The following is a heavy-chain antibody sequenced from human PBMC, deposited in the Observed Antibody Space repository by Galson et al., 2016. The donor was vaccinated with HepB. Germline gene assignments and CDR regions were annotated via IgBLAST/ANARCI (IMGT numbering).Heavy chain of an antibody. V-gene: IGHV2-5*01. CDR1: GGSISSYYW. Sequence: TLSLPCTVSGGSISSYYWNWIRQPPGKALEWLAFIYWNDDERYSPSLKSRLSITKDTSKNQVVLTMTNMDPVDTATYYCTRAVPAAPVNGAFDVWGQGTVVTVTS. D-gene: IGHD2-2*01. CDR2: IYWNDDE. J-gene: IGHJ3*01. CDR3: TRAVPAAPVNGAFDV.